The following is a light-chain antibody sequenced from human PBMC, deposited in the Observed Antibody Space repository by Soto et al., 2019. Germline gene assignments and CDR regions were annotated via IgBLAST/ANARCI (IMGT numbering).Light chain of an antibody. CDR1: SSNIGSNT. CDR3: AAWDDSLNGPV. V-gene: IGLV1-44*01. CDR2: SNN. J-gene: IGLJ2*01. Sequence: SVLTQPPSASGTPGQRVTISCSGGSSNIGSNTVNWYQQLPGTAPKLLIYSNNQRPSGVPDRFSGSKSGTSASLAISGLQSEDEADYYCAAWDDSLNGPVFGGGTKLTVL.